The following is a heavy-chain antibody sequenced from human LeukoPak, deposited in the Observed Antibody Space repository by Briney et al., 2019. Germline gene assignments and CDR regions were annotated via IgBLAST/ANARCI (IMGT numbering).Heavy chain of an antibody. Sequence: VASVKVSCKASGGTFSSYAISWVRPAPGQGLEWMGRIIPIFGTANYAQKFQGRVTITADKSTSTAYMELSSLRSEDTAVYYCARRRDGYNYEFDYWGQGTLVTVSS. V-gene: IGHV1-69*06. CDR2: IIPIFGTA. CDR1: GGTFSSYA. J-gene: IGHJ4*02. D-gene: IGHD5-24*01. CDR3: ARRRDGYNYEFDY.